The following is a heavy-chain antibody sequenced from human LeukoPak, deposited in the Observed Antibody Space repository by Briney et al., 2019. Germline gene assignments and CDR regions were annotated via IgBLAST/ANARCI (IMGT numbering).Heavy chain of an antibody. Sequence: QPGGSLRLSCAASGFTFSSYSMNWGRQAPGKGLEWVSYISSSSSTIHYADSVKGRFTISRDNAKNSLYLQMNSLRAEDTAVYYCARDFTVTTSSYWGQGTLVTVSS. D-gene: IGHD4-17*01. CDR1: GFTFSSYS. CDR3: ARDFTVTTSSY. CDR2: ISSSSSTI. V-gene: IGHV3-48*01. J-gene: IGHJ4*02.